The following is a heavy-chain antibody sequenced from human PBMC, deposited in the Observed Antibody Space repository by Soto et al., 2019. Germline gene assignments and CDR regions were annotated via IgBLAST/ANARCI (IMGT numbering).Heavy chain of an antibody. J-gene: IGHJ4*02. Sequence: ASVKVSCKASGYTFTSYDINWVRQATGQGLEWMGWMNPNSGNTGXAQKFQSRVTMTRNTSISTAYMELSSLRSEDTAVYYCARGEKWELLNYWGQGTLVTVSS. CDR1: GYTFTSYD. CDR2: MNPNSGNT. V-gene: IGHV1-8*01. CDR3: ARGEKWELLNY. D-gene: IGHD1-26*01.